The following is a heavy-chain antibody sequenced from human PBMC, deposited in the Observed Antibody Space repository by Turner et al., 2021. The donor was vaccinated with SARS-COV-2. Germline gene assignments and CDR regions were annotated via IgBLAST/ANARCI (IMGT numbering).Heavy chain of an antibody. V-gene: IGHV3-30-3*01. CDR3: AREGAWGDGYPNDY. J-gene: IGHJ4*02. CDR2: ITYDGSSR. Sequence: QVQLVESGGGVVQPGRSLRLPCAASVFTFSSCGMHWVRQAPGKGLEWVAVITYDGSSRYYADSVKDRFTISRDNSKNTLYLQMNSLRAEDTAVYYCAREGAWGDGYPNDYWGQGTLVTVSS. D-gene: IGHD5-12*01. CDR1: VFTFSSCG.